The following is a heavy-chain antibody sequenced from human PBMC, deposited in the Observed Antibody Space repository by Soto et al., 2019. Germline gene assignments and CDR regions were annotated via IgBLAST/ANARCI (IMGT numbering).Heavy chain of an antibody. Sequence: GGSLRLSCAASGFTFSGYGMHWVRQAPGKGLEWVAVISYDGNNKYYVDSVKGRFTISRDDAKNSLYLQMNTLRAEDTAVYYCARGYNIDYWGQGTLVTVSS. CDR2: ISYDGNNK. CDR1: GFTFSGYG. D-gene: IGHD5-18*01. CDR3: ARGYNIDY. J-gene: IGHJ4*02. V-gene: IGHV3-30*03.